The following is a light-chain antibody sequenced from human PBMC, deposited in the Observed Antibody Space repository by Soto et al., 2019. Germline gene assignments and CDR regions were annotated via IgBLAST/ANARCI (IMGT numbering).Light chain of an antibody. CDR2: DAS. J-gene: IGKJ4*01. CDR3: QQYGSSLGVT. V-gene: IGKV3-20*01. CDR1: QSVSSY. Sequence: EIVLTQSPATLSLSPGDRATLSYRASQSVSSYLAWYQQKPGQAPRLLXYDASNRATGIPDRFSGSGSGTDLTLTISRLETEDFAVYYCQQYGSSLGVTFGGGTKVDIK.